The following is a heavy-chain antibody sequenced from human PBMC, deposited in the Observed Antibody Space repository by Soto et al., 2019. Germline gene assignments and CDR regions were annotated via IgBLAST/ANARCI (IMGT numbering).Heavy chain of an antibody. J-gene: IGHJ2*01. Sequence: SVKVSCKASGGTFSSYAISWVRQAPGQGLEWMGGIIPIFGTANYAQKFQGRVTITADKSTSTAYMELSSLRSEDTAVYYCARAGEESGSYYPSWYFDLWGRGTLVTVSS. CDR2: IIPIFGTA. D-gene: IGHD1-26*01. V-gene: IGHV1-69*06. CDR3: ARAGEESGSYYPSWYFDL. CDR1: GGTFSSYA.